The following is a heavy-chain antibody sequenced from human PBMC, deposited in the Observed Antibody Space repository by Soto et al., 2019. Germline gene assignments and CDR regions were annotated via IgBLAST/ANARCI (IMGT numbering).Heavy chain of an antibody. V-gene: IGHV4-30-4*01. CDR2: IYYSGNT. D-gene: IGHD3-9*01. J-gene: IGHJ4*02. CDR3: ASGYYDILTGRDTKYYFDY. CDR1: GGCIINGDYY. Sequence: PSETLSLTCTVSGGCIINGDYYWSWIRQPPGKGLEWIGYIYYSGNTYYNPSLKSRVMISVDTSKNQFSLNLSSVTAADTAVYYCASGYYDILTGRDTKYYFDYWGQGALVTVSS.